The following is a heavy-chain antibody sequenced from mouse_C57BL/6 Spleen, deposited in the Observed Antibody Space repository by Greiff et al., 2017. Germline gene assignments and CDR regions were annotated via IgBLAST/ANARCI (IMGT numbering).Heavy chain of an antibody. CDR2: IDPATGGT. V-gene: IGHV1-15*01. D-gene: IGHD1-1*01. J-gene: IGHJ2*01. CDR3: TRGDYGSSYDD. CDR1: GYTFTDYE. Sequence: VQLQQSGAELVRPGASVTLSCKASGYTFTDYEMHWVKQTPVHGLEWIGAIDPATGGTAYNQKFKGKALLTADKSSSTAYMELRSLTSEDSAVYYCTRGDYGSSYDDWGQGTTLTVSS.